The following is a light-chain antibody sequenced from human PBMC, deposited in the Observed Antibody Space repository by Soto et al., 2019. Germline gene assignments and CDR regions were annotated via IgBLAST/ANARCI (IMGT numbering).Light chain of an antibody. CDR3: QHYNSYSEA. Sequence: DIQMTQSPSTLSGSVGDRVTITCRASQTISSWLAWYQQKPGKAPKLLIYKASTLKSGAPSSFSGSGSGTEFTLTISSLQPDDFANYYCQHYNSYSEASGQGTKVALK. J-gene: IGKJ1*01. CDR2: KAS. V-gene: IGKV1-5*03. CDR1: QTISSW.